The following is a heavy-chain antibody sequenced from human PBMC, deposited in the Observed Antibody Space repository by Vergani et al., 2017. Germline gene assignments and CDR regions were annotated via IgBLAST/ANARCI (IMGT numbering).Heavy chain of an antibody. D-gene: IGHD2-2*02. J-gene: IGHJ4*02. CDR2: ISFDGTNE. Sequence: QVQLVESGGGVVQPVTSLRLSCVVSGFALNRHAMYWVRQAPGKGLEWVVGISFDGTNEYYPDLVKGRFTISRDIAKNTLYLQVRSLRLEDTGVYHCVRDRGLCAGGRCYTEAWDYWGQGTLVTVSS. V-gene: IGHV3-30-3*01. CDR3: VRDRGLCAGGRCYTEAWDY. CDR1: GFALNRHA.